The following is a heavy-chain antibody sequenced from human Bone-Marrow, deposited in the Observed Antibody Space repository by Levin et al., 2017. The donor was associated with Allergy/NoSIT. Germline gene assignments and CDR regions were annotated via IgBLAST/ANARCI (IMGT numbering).Heavy chain of an antibody. CDR3: ARDPLDYGTNSGNY. V-gene: IGHV4-4*02. D-gene: IGHD4-17*01. Sequence: NPSETLSLTCTVSGGSISSSTWWSWVRQSPGKGLEWIGEIYHGGRTNYNPSLKGRVSMSVDKSKSQFSLKLSSVTAADTAVYYCARDPLDYGTNSGNYWGQGTLVTVSS. J-gene: IGHJ4*02. CDR2: IYHGGRT. CDR1: GGSISSSTW.